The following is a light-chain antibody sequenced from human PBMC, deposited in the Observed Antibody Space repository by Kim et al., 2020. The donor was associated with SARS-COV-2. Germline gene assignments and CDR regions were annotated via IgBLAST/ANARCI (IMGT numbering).Light chain of an antibody. CDR2: GKN. V-gene: IGLV3-19*01. Sequence: SSELTQDPAVSVALGQTVRITCQGDSLRSYYASWYQQKPGQAPVLVIYGKNNRPSGIPDRFSGSSSGITASLTITGSQAEDEADYYCNSRDSSGYHWVF. CDR3: NSRDSSGYHWV. CDR1: SLRSYY. J-gene: IGLJ3*02.